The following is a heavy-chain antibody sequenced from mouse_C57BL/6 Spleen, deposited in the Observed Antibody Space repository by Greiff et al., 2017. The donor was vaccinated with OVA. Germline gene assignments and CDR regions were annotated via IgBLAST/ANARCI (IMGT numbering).Heavy chain of an antibody. D-gene: IGHD5-5*01. CDR3: TTYPTDY. Sequence: EVQRVESGAELVRPGASVKLSCTASGFNIKDDYMHWVKQRPEQGLEWIGWIDPENGDTEYASKFQGKATITADTSSNTAYLQLSSLTSEDTAVYYCTTYPTDYWGQGTTLTVSS. CDR2: IDPENGDT. CDR1: GFNIKDDY. J-gene: IGHJ2*01. V-gene: IGHV14-4*01.